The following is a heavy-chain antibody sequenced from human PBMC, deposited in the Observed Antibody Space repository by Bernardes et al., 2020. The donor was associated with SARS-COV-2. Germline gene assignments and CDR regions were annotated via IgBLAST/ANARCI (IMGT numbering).Heavy chain of an antibody. D-gene: IGHD1-26*01. Sequence: GGSLRVCCAASGLTFSNYWMHWVRKAPGKGLVWVSRISSDGSSTTYADSVKGRFTISRDNAKNTLYLQMNSLRAEDTAVYYCARPGRPGAYYFESWGQGTLVTVSS. CDR3: ARPGRPGAYYFES. V-gene: IGHV3-74*01. CDR1: GLTFSNYW. CDR2: ISSDGSST. J-gene: IGHJ4*02.